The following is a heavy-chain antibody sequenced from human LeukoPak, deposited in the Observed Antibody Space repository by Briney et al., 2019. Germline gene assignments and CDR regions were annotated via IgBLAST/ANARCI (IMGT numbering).Heavy chain of an antibody. CDR1: GFTFSSYA. CDR3: ASQNAARGAPGKY. J-gene: IGHJ4*02. D-gene: IGHD3-10*01. Sequence: GGSLRLSCAASGFTFSSYAMSWVRQAPGKGLEWVSVISGSGGNTYYADSVKGRFTISRDNSKNTLYLQMNSLRAEDTAVYYCASQNAARGAPGKYWGQGTLVTVSS. V-gene: IGHV3-23*01. CDR2: ISGSGGNT.